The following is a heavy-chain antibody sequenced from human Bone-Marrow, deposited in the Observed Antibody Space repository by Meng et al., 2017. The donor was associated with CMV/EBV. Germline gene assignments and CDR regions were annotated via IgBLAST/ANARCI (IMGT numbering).Heavy chain of an antibody. Sequence: SETLSLTCTVSGGSVRSGSYYWSWIRQPPGKGLEWIGYIYYSGSTNYNPSLKSRVTISVDTPKNQFSLRLSSVTAADTAVYYCARGGRYSYSWYGFYGFWGPGTLVTVSS. CDR2: IYYSGST. CDR1: GGSVRSGSYY. D-gene: IGHD6-13*01. J-gene: IGHJ4*02. CDR3: ARGGRYSYSWYGFYGF. V-gene: IGHV4-61*01.